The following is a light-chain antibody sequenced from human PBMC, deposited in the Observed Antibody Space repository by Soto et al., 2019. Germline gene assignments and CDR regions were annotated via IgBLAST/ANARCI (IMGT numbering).Light chain of an antibody. Sequence: IMMTQSPATLSVSPGERATLSCRASQSVSSSLAWYQQKPGQAPRLLIYGASTRANGIPARFSGSGSGTEFTLTLSSLQSEDFAVYFCQQYNNWHPITFGQGTRLEIK. CDR3: QQYNNWHPIT. CDR2: GAS. CDR1: QSVSSS. V-gene: IGKV3-15*01. J-gene: IGKJ5*01.